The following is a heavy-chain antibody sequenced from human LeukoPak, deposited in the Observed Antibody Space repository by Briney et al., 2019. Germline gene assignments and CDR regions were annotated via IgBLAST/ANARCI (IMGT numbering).Heavy chain of an antibody. CDR2: INHSGST. Sequence: SVTLSLTCAVYGGSFSGYYWSWIRQPPGKGLEWIGEINHSGSTNYNPSLKSRVTISVDTSKNQFSLKLSSVTAADTAVYYCARGRLFNYWGQGTLVTVSS. V-gene: IGHV4-34*01. D-gene: IGHD6-19*01. CDR1: GGSFSGYY. J-gene: IGHJ4*02. CDR3: ARGRLFNY.